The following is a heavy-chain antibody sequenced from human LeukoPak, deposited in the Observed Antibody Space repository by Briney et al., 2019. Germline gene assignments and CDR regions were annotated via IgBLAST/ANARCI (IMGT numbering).Heavy chain of an antibody. J-gene: IGHJ4*02. CDR3: ARVNVVVPAAIVY. Sequence: SETLSLTCTVSGGSISSSSYYWSWIRQPVGKGPEWIGRIYTSGTTKYNPSLKSRVTISVDTSKNQFSLKLSSVTAADTAVYYCARVNVVVPAAIVYWGQGTLVTVSS. CDR1: GGSISSSSYY. V-gene: IGHV4-61*02. CDR2: IYTSGTT. D-gene: IGHD2-2*02.